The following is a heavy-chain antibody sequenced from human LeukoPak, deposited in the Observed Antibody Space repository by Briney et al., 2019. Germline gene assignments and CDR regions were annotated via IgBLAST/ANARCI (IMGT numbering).Heavy chain of an antibody. V-gene: IGHV3-74*03. CDR3: SRSQFDY. CDR1: GFPFSSYW. CDR2: ISGDGTIK. J-gene: IGHJ4*02. Sequence: GGSLRLSCEPSGFPFSSYWMLWVRQAPGKGLVWVSRISGDGTIKTYADFVRGRFTISRDNTKNVLYLQMNSLKVEDTATYFCSRSQFDYWGQGVLVTVSS.